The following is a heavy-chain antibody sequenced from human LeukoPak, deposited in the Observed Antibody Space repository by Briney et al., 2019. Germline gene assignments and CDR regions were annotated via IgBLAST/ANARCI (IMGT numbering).Heavy chain of an antibody. CDR2: IKEDGSEK. Sequence: GGSLRLSCAGSGFTFSSHWMNWVRQAPGKGLEWVASIKEDGSEKHYVDSVSGRFTIFRDNAKNSLHLQMSSLRAEDTAVYYCARRGITISGVLVYHYSGLDVWGQGTTVTVSS. CDR3: ARRGITISGVLVYHYSGLDV. D-gene: IGHD3-3*01. CDR1: GFTFSSHW. V-gene: IGHV3-7*01. J-gene: IGHJ6*02.